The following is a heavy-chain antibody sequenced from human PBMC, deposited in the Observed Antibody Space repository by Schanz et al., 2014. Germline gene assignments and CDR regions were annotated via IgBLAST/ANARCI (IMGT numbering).Heavy chain of an antibody. J-gene: IGHJ6*02. CDR1: GYTFTNYG. D-gene: IGHD3-9*01. CDR3: ARVQDDILTGSEYYYGMDV. Sequence: QVQLVQSGAEVKKPGASVGVSCKASGYTFTNYGVTWVRQAPGQGLEWMGWISPYNGNTNYAQKLQGRVTMTTDTSTGTAYMELRSLRSDDTAVYYCARVQDDILTGSEYYYGMDVWGQGTTVTVSS. CDR2: ISPYNGNT. V-gene: IGHV1-18*01.